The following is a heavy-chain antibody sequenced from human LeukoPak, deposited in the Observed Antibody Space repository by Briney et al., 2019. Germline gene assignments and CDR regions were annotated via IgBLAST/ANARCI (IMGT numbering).Heavy chain of an antibody. Sequence: GRSLRLSCAASGFTFDDYAMHWVRQAPGKGLEWVSGISWNSGSIGYADSVKGRFTISRDNAKNSLYLQMNSLRAEDTALYYCAKDIAAAGSFWYFDLWGRGTLVTVSS. D-gene: IGHD6-13*01. CDR1: GFTFDDYA. V-gene: IGHV3-9*01. CDR2: ISWNSGSI. J-gene: IGHJ2*01. CDR3: AKDIAAAGSFWYFDL.